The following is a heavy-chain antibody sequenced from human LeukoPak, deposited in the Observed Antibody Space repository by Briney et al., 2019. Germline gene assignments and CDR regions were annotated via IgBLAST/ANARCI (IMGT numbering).Heavy chain of an antibody. D-gene: IGHD3-10*01. J-gene: IGHJ1*01. V-gene: IGHV3-23*01. Sequence: PGGSLRLSCAASGFTFSSYAMSWVRQAPGKGLEWVSAISGSGGSTYYADSVKGRFTISRDNSKNTLYLQMNSLRAEDTAVYYCAKDSSPDGMVRGGTEYFQHWGQGTLVTVSS. CDR2: ISGSGGST. CDR1: GFTFSSYA. CDR3: AKDSSPDGMVRGGTEYFQH.